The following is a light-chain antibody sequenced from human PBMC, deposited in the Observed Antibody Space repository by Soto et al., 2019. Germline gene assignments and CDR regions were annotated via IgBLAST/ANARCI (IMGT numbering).Light chain of an antibody. V-gene: IGLV2-14*03. CDR2: DVS. CDR3: YSYTSGNTPSYV. J-gene: IGLJ1*01. CDR1: SSDVGGYNY. Sequence: QSALTQPASVSGSPGQSITISCTGTSSDVGGYNYVSWYQHHPGKAPKLMIYDVSNRPSGVSNRFSASKSGNTASLTISELQAEDEADYYCYSYTSGNTPSYVFGTGTKVTVL.